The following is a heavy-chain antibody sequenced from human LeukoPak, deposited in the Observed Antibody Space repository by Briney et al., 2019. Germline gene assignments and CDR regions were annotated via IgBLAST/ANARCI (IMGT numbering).Heavy chain of an antibody. V-gene: IGHV1-69*01. Sequence: SVKVSCKASGGTFSSYAISWVRQAPGQGLEWMGGIIPIFGTANYAQKFQGRVTITADESTSTTYMELSSLRSEDTAVYYCARGYGNYYYYYYMDVWGKGTTVTVFS. CDR1: GGTFSSYA. CDR2: IIPIFGTA. D-gene: IGHD1-1*01. CDR3: ARGYGNYYYYYYMDV. J-gene: IGHJ6*03.